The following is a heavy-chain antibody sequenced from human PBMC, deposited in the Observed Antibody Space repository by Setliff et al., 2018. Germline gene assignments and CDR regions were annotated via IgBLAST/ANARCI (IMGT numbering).Heavy chain of an antibody. CDR3: ARAPPNWYSGSYEYFYMDV. CDR2: IYYSGST. J-gene: IGHJ6*03. Sequence: SETLSLTCRVSGGSISSGNYYWGLIRQPPGKGLEWVATIYYSGSTYSNPSLKSRLIISVDAPDNQFSVKVSSVTAADTAVYYCARAPPNWYSGSYEYFYMDVWGKGTTVTVSS. D-gene: IGHD1-26*01. CDR1: GGSISSGNYY. V-gene: IGHV4-39*01.